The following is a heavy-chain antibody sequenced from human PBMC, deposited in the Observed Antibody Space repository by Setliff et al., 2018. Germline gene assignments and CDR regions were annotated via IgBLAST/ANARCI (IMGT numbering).Heavy chain of an antibody. CDR1: GGPINSDRYY. D-gene: IGHD3-10*01. V-gene: IGHV4-39*01. Sequence: SETLSLTCTVSGGPINSDRYYWGWIRQPPGKGLEWIGSMYSSGSTYYNPSLKSRVTISVDTSQNQFSLKLSSVTAADTAAYYCVRALLWSGEGRFDPWGQGTLVTVSS. CDR2: MYSSGST. J-gene: IGHJ5*02. CDR3: VRALLWSGEGRFDP.